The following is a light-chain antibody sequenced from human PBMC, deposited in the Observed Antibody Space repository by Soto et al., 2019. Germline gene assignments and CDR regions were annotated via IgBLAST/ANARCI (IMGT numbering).Light chain of an antibody. Sequence: DIQMTQSPSSLSASVGDRVTITCRASQSISSYLNWYQQKPGKAPKLLIYAASSLQSGVPSRFSGSGSGTDFNLPIRSLQTEGFGTYFLQQRYSTPPLTFGGGTKVEIK. V-gene: IGKV1-39*01. CDR2: AAS. J-gene: IGKJ4*01. CDR3: QQRYSTPPLT. CDR1: QSISSY.